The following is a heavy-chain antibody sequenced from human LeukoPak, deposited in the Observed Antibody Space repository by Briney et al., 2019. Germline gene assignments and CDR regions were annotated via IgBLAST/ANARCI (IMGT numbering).Heavy chain of an antibody. CDR1: GGSFSGYY. J-gene: IGHJ4*02. Sequence: PSETLSLTSAVYGGSFSGYYWSRIRQPPGKGLEWIGEINHSGSTNYNPSLKSRVTISVDTSKNQFSLKLSSVTAADTAVYYCARLPDTAMVDGLDYWGQGTLVTVSS. CDR2: INHSGST. D-gene: IGHD5-18*01. V-gene: IGHV4-34*01. CDR3: ARLPDTAMVDGLDY.